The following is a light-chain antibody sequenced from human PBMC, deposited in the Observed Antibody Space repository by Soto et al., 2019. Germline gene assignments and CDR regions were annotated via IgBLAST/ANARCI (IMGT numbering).Light chain of an antibody. V-gene: IGKV2-30*01. CDR2: TVS. J-gene: IGKJ3*01. Sequence: DVVLTQSPLFLPVTLGQPASISCRSSQSLVYSDWDTFLSWFQQRPGQSPRRLIYTVSNRDIGVPVRFSGSGSGTDFTLKISRVEAEDVGVYFCMQAIYRPLTFGPGTKVDIK. CDR1: QSLVYSDWDTF. CDR3: MQAIYRPLT.